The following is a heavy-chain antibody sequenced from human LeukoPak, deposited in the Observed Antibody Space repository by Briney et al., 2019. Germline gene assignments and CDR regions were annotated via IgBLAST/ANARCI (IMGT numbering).Heavy chain of an antibody. V-gene: IGHV3-23*01. CDR3: AKALGVRGVFDY. Sequence: GGSLRLSCAASEFTFSRYAMSWVRQAPGKGLEWVSTISGTGGSTYYADSVKGRFTISRDNSKNTLYLQMNSLRAEDTAVYYCAKALGVRGVFDYWGQGTLVTVSS. J-gene: IGHJ4*02. D-gene: IGHD3-10*01. CDR2: ISGTGGST. CDR1: EFTFSRYA.